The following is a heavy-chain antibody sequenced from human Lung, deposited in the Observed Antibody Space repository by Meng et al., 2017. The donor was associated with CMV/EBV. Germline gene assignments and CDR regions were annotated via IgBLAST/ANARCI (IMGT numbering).Heavy chain of an antibody. Sequence: SETLSLXCGIYGGSLSGYYWSWIRQTPGKGLEWIGEIRHSGDITNYNPPLKSRVTISIDTSKKQFSLKLSAVTAADTAVYYCARQYSSSYYSDYWGQGNLVTVSS. V-gene: IGHV4-34*01. D-gene: IGHD6-6*01. J-gene: IGHJ4*02. CDR2: IRHSGDIT. CDR3: ARQYSSSYYSDY. CDR1: GGSLSGYY.